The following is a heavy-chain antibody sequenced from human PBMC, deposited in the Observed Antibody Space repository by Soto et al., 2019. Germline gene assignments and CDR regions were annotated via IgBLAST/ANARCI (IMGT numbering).Heavy chain of an antibody. CDR1: GFTVSSND. CDR2: IYTGDRT. V-gene: IGHV3-53*01. Sequence: PGCSLRLSCAAAGFTVSSNDMSWVRQAPGKGLEWVSVIYTGDRTSYADPVKGRFTISRDTSENMLYLQMNSLRLEDTAIYYCAKLRYYDFWSGENWFDPWGQGTLVTASS. CDR3: AKLRYYDFWSGENWFDP. J-gene: IGHJ5*02. D-gene: IGHD3-3*01.